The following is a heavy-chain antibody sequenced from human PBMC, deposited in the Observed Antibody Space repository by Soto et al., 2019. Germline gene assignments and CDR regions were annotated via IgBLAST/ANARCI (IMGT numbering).Heavy chain of an antibody. J-gene: IGHJ4*02. CDR2: IIPIFGTA. Sequence: SVKVSCKASGGTFSSYAISWVRQAPGQGLEWMGGIIPIFGTANYAQKFQGRVTITADESTSTAYMELSSLRSEDTAVYYCATATNIVVVPAAAWLMDYWGQGTLVTVSS. CDR3: ATATNIVVVPAAAWLMDY. CDR1: GGTFSSYA. D-gene: IGHD2-2*01. V-gene: IGHV1-69*13.